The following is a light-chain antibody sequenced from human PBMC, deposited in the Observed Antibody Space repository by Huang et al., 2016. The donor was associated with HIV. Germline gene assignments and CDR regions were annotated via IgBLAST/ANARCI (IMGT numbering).Light chain of an antibody. CDR1: QSLLYNSNNKND. Sequence: DIVMTQSPDSLAVSLGERATINCKSSQSLLYNSNNKNDLAWYQQKPGQTPNLLIYWASSRKSGVPDRVSGSGSETDFTLTISSLQAEDVAVYYCQQHYSSPPTFGQGTKLEIK. J-gene: IGKJ2*01. CDR3: QQHYSSPPT. CDR2: WAS. V-gene: IGKV4-1*01.